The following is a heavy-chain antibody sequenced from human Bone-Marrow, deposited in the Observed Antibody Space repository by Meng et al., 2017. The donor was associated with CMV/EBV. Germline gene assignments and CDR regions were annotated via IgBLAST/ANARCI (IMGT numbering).Heavy chain of an antibody. CDR1: GFAVSTHY. J-gene: IGHJ4*01. Sequence: GESLKISCAASGFAVSTHYMSWVRQAPGKGLEWVAVTSKEESDKQYVDSVKGRFTISRDNSKNTLYLQMNSLRADDAAAYYCVRDDYGGLDYWGQGTVVTVSS. V-gene: IGHV3-30-3*01. CDR2: TSKEESDK. CDR3: VRDDYGGLDY. D-gene: IGHD4-23*01.